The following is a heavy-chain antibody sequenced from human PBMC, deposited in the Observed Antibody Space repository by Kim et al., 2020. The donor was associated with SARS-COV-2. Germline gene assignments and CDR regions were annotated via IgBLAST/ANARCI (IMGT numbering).Heavy chain of an antibody. D-gene: IGHD5-12*01. CDR3: ARNQGYAPVDYYYGMDV. Sequence: ASVKVSCKASGYTFTSYGISWVRQAPGQGLEWMGWISAYNGNTNYAQKLQGRVTMTTDTSTSTAYMELRSLRSDDTAVYYCARNQGYAPVDYYYGMDVWGQGTTATVSS. CDR1: GYTFTSYG. J-gene: IGHJ6*02. CDR2: ISAYNGNT. V-gene: IGHV1-18*04.